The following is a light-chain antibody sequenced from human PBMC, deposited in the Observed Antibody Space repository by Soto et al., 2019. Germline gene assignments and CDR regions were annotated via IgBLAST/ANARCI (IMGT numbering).Light chain of an antibody. CDR3: QQYSSWGT. CDR2: KAS. V-gene: IGKV1-5*03. J-gene: IGKJ1*01. CDR1: QSISSW. Sequence: DIQMTQSPSTLSASVGDRVTITCRASQSISSWLAWYQQKPGKDPKLLIYKASTLDSGVPGRFSGSGSGTEFTLTMGRLQPDDFATYFCQQYSSWGTFGQGTKVEIK.